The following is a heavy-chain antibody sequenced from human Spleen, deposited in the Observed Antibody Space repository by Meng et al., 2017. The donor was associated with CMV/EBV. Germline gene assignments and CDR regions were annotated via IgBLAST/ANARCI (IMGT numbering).Heavy chain of an antibody. CDR1: GGPISSSNW. D-gene: IGHD6-13*01. J-gene: IGHJ4*02. CDR2: IYHSGST. CDR3: ARRGASSWYYFFDY. Sequence: VYGGPISSSNWWSWVRQPPGKGLEWIGSIYHSGSTYYNSSLKSQITISIDTSKNQFSLKLTSVTATDTAVYYCARRGASSWYYFFDYWGQGTLVTVSS. V-gene: IGHV4-4*02.